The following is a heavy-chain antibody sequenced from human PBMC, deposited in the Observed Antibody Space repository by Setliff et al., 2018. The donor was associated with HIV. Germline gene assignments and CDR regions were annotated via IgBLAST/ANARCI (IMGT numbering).Heavy chain of an antibody. Sequence: GSLRLSCAASEFTFRSYAMTWVRQAPGRGLEWVSVIYSGGTSTYYADSVKGRFTISRDNSKNTLYLQMNSLRAEDTAVYYCSKGYYGSGTLAYFDLWGRGTLVTVSS. CDR3: SKGYYGSGTLAYFDL. CDR1: EFTFRSYA. CDR2: IYSGGTST. D-gene: IGHD3-10*01. J-gene: IGHJ2*01. V-gene: IGHV3-23*03.